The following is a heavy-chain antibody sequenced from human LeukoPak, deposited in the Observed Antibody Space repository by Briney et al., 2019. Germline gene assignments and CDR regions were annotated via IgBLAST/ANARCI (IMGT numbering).Heavy chain of an antibody. V-gene: IGHV3-30*03. CDR1: GFTFSNYD. CDR2: ISYDGSDK. D-gene: IGHD3-16*01. Sequence: GESLRLSCAPSGFTFSNYDMHWVRQPPGKGLDWVGVISYDGSDKYYADSVKGRFTISRDNSKNTMYLEMNRLRAEDTAVYHYELGLYDYVWGNWGQGTLVTVSS. J-gene: IGHJ4*02. CDR3: ELGLYDYVWGN.